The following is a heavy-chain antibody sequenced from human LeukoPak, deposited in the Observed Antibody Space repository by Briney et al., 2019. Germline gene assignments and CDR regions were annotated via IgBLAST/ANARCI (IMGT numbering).Heavy chain of an antibody. CDR3: ATTYYDFWSGSPPYYLDY. CDR2: ISSSGSYI. J-gene: IGHJ4*02. D-gene: IGHD3-3*01. CDR1: GFTFSSYS. Sequence: PGGSLRLSCAASGFTFSSYSMNWVRQAPGKGLEWVSSISSSGSYIYYADSVKGRFTISRDNAKNSLYLQMNSLRAEDTAVYYCATTYYDFWSGSPPYYLDYWGQGTLVTVSS. V-gene: IGHV3-21*01.